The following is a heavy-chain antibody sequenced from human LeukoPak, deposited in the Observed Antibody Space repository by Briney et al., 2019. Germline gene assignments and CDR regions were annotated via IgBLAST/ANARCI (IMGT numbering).Heavy chain of an antibody. CDR2: ISSSGGTM. Sequence: PGGSLRLSCAASGFTFSRYEMSWVRQAPGKGLEWVSYISSSGGTMYYADSVEGRLTISRDNAKNSLYLQMNSLRAEDTAVYYCARVRSLVHYFDYWGQGTLVTVSS. CDR1: GFTFSRYE. J-gene: IGHJ4*02. CDR3: ARVRSLVHYFDY. V-gene: IGHV3-48*03. D-gene: IGHD2-8*02.